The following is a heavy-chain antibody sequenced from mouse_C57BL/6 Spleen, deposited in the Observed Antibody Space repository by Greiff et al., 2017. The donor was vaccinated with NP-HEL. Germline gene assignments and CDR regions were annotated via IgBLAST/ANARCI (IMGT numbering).Heavy chain of an antibody. CDR2: INPNNGGT. D-gene: IGHD1-1*01. J-gene: IGHJ3*01. Sequence: EVQLQQSGPELVKPGASVKISCKASGYTFTDYYMNWVKQSHGKSLEWIGDINPNNGGTSYNQKFKGKATLTVDKSSSTAYMELRSLTSEDSAVYYCARGGMYYGSSYVFAYWGQGTLVTVSA. CDR1: GYTFTDYY. V-gene: IGHV1-26*01. CDR3: ARGGMYYGSSYVFAY.